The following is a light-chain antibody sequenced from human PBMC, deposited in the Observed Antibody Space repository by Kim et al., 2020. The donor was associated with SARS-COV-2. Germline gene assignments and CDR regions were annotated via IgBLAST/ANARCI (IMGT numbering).Light chain of an antibody. CDR1: NSNIGSNT. Sequence: QSVVTQPPSASGTPGQGVIISCSGSNSNIGSNTVNWYQQVPGTAPTLLIYNNNQRPSGVPDRFSGSKSGTSASLAISGLQSEDEADYFCATWDDDLIGPLFGGGTQLTVL. J-gene: IGLJ2*01. CDR3: ATWDDDLIGPL. V-gene: IGLV1-44*01. CDR2: NNN.